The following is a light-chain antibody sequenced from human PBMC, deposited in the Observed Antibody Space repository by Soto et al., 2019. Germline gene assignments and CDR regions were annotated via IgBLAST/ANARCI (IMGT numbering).Light chain of an antibody. CDR1: SSDVGRYNY. CDR2: EVT. V-gene: IGLV2-14*01. J-gene: IGLJ1*01. CDR3: GSYTSTYVRI. Sequence: QSALTQPASVSGSPGQSITISCTGTSSDVGRYNYVPWYQQYPGRAPKLIIYEVTNRPSGVSDRFSGSKSGNVASLTISGLQAADEADYYCGSYTSTYVRIFGTGTKVTVL.